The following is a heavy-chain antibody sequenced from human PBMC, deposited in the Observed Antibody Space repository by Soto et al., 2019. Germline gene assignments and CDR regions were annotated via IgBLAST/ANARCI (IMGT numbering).Heavy chain of an antibody. CDR1: GASISGFY. D-gene: IGHD1-1*01. CDR3: VRAGTKTFRHWFDP. CDR2: IYATGTT. Sequence: PSETLSLTCTVSGASISGFYWSGIRKSAGKGLEWIGRIYATGTTDYNPSLKSRVMMSVDTSKKQFSLKLRSVTAADTAVYYCVRAGTKTFRHWFDPWGQGMSVTVFS. V-gene: IGHV4-4*07. J-gene: IGHJ5*02.